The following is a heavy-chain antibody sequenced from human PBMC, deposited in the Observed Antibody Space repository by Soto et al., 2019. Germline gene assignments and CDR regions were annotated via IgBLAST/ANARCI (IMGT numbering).Heavy chain of an antibody. Sequence: PGGSLRLSCAVSGFTLRDYSMNWVRQAPGRGLAWLSYTSSSSFTIHYADCVEGRFAISRDNSKNSLHLQMNSLRAEDTAVYYCDRDYNDFWSGHFDYWAQGALVTFSS. J-gene: IGHJ4*02. CDR1: GFTLRDYS. CDR2: TSSSSFTI. V-gene: IGHV3-48*01. CDR3: DRDYNDFWSGHFDY. D-gene: IGHD3-3*01.